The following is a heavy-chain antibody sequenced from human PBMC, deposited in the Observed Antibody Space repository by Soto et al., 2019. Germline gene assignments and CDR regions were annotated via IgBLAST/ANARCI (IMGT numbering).Heavy chain of an antibody. CDR1: GYIFTNYW. Sequence: GESLKISCEGSGYIFTNYWIGWVRQMPGKGLEWMGIVNPDDSTTTYSQSFQGQVIISADKSVRSAYLQWSSLKDSDTATYYCVRRFCSGTSCRFNWFDPWGQGTLVTVST. V-gene: IGHV5-51*01. J-gene: IGHJ5*02. CDR2: VNPDDSTT. CDR3: VRRFCSGTSCRFNWFDP. D-gene: IGHD2-2*01.